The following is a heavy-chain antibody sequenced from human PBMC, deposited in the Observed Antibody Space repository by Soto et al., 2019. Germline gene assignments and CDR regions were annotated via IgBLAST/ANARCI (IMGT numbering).Heavy chain of an antibody. D-gene: IGHD1-26*01. J-gene: IGHJ3*01. Sequence: PGGSLRLSCEASGFIFSTHWMRWVRQAPGKGLGWVANINRDADAQYYVGSVRGPFPVSRDSTRNSLYQQMNNVRVEDTAMYYCARDGVGHLDREFEVWGQGKMVTVSS. V-gene: IGHV3-7*01. CDR2: INRDADAQ. CDR1: GFIFSTHW. CDR3: ARDGVGHLDREFEV.